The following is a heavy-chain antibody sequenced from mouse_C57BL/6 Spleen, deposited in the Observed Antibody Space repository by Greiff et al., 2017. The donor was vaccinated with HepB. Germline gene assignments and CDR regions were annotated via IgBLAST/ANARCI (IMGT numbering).Heavy chain of an antibody. CDR2: ISSGSSTI. D-gene: IGHD4-1*02. J-gene: IGHJ1*03. V-gene: IGHV5-17*01. CDR1: GFTFSDYG. CDR3: ARFQLGLRYFDV. Sequence: EVKLMESGGGLVKPGGSLKLSCAASGFTFSDYGMHWVRQAPEKGLEWVAYISSGSSTIYYADTVKGRFTISRDNAKNTLFLQMTSLRSEDTAMYYCARFQLGLRYFDVWGTGTTVTVSS.